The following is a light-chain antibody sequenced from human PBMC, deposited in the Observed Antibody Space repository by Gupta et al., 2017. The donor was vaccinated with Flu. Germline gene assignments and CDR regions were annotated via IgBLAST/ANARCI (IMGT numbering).Light chain of an antibody. CDR3: QQSNTRSPYT. Sequence: ATLSVSPGERVTLSCRASQAIRSNLAWYQQKPGEAARLLIYGASTRVSGIPDRISGSGSGTEFTLTISSLQAEDVAVYDCQQSNTRSPYTFGQGTKLEIK. J-gene: IGKJ2*01. CDR2: GAS. V-gene: IGKV3-15*01. CDR1: QAIRSN.